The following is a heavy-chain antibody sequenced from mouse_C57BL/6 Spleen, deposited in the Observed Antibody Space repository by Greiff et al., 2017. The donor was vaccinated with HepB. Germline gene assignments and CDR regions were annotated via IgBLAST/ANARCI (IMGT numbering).Heavy chain of an antibody. CDR2: IYPRSGNT. CDR1: GYTFTSYG. V-gene: IGHV1-81*01. Sequence: QVQLQQSGAELARPGASVKLSCKASGYTFTSYGISWVKQRTGQGLEWIGEIYPRSGNTYYNEKFKGKATLTADKSSSTAYMELRSLTSEDSAVYFCARSGTTVPFAYWGQGTLVTVSA. J-gene: IGHJ3*01. CDR3: ARSGTTVPFAY. D-gene: IGHD1-1*01.